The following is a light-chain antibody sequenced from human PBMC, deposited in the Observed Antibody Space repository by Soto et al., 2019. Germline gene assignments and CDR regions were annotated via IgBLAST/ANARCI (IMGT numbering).Light chain of an antibody. J-gene: IGKJ4*01. CDR3: QQFGVSPT. Sequence: EIVLTQSPGTLSLSPVERATLSCRASQTITPTFLAWYQQKPGQAPRLLIYGASSRATDIPDRFSGSGSGTDFTLTISKLEPEDFAVYYCQQFGVSPTFGGGTKVDNK. V-gene: IGKV3-20*01. CDR2: GAS. CDR1: QTITPTF.